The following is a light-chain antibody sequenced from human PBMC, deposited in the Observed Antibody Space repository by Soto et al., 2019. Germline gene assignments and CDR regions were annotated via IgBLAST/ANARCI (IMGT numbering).Light chain of an antibody. CDR1: QSITNW. Sequence: DIQMTQCPSTLSASVGDRVSITCRASQSITNWLAWYRQKPGKATNLLISKASILESGDPSRFSGSGSGTEFTLTISSLQPEDFAVYYCQKYDTYPLAFGQGPKLESK. CDR2: KAS. CDR3: QKYDTYPLA. J-gene: IGKJ2*01. V-gene: IGKV1-5*03.